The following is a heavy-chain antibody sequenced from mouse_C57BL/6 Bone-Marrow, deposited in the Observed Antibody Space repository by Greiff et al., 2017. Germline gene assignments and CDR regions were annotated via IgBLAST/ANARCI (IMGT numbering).Heavy chain of an antibody. CDR2: IDPSDSYT. CDR3: ARWGTTVVACYFDY. J-gene: IGHJ2*01. D-gene: IGHD1-1*01. Sequence: QVQLQQPGAELVMPGASVKLSCKASGYTFTSYWMHWVKQRPGQGLEWIGEIDPSDSYTNYNQKFKGKSTLTVDKSSSTAYMQLISLTSEDSAVYYCARWGTTVVACYFDYWGQGTTLTVTS. CDR1: GYTFTSYW. V-gene: IGHV1-69*01.